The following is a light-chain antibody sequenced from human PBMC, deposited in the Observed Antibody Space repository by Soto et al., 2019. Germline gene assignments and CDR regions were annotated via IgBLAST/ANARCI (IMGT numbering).Light chain of an antibody. CDR1: SSDVGSYNY. V-gene: IGLV2-14*01. CDR3: SSYISSSTSVV. Sequence: QSVLTQPASVSGSPGQSITISCTGTSSDVGSYNYVSWYQQHPGKAPKLMIYDVSNRPSEVSDRFSGSKSGNTASLTISGLQAEDEADYYCSSYISSSTSVVFGGGTKLTVL. J-gene: IGLJ2*01. CDR2: DVS.